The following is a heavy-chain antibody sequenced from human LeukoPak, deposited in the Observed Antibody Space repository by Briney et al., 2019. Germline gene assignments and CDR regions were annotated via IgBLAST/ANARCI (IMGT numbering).Heavy chain of an antibody. D-gene: IGHD3-22*01. CDR2: IYHSGST. CDR3: ARDLSVYYDSSGYHSGDAFDI. CDR1: GGSISSSNW. J-gene: IGHJ3*02. V-gene: IGHV4-4*02. Sequence: SETLSLTCAVSGGSISSSNWWSWVRQPPGKGLEWIGEIYHSGSTNYNPSLKSRVTISVDKSKNQFSLKLSSVTAADTAVYYCARDLSVYYDSSGYHSGDAFDIWGQGTMVTVSS.